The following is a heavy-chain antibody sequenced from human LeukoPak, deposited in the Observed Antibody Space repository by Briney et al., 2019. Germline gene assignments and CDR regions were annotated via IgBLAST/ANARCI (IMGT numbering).Heavy chain of an antibody. CDR2: ISSTSGDV. Sequence: GGSLRLSCAASGFTFSSYSMNWVRQAPGKALEWVSHISSTSGDVYYADSVKGRFTISRDNAKNSLYLQMNSLRVKDTAIYYCAQKGGTDHWGQGTLVTVSS. CDR3: AQKGGTDH. J-gene: IGHJ4*02. D-gene: IGHD2-15*01. CDR1: GFTFSSYS. V-gene: IGHV3-48*01.